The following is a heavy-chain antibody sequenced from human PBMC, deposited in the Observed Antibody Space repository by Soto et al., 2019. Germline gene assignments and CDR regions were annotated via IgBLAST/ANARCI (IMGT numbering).Heavy chain of an antibody. CDR2: IFHSGTT. CDR3: ARGHITGPVDS. V-gene: IGHV4-61*01. D-gene: IGHD3-10*01. CDR1: GGSVSSGSYY. Sequence: QVQLQESGPGLVKPSETLSLTCTVSGGSVSSGSYYWSWIRQPPGKGLEWIGNIFHSGTTNYNPSPKSRVIISVDTPTNQFSLKLSSLTAADTAVYYCARGHITGPVDSWGQGNLVTVSS. J-gene: IGHJ4*02.